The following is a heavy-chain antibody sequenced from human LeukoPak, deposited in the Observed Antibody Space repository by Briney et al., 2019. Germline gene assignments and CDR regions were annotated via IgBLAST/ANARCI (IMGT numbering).Heavy chain of an antibody. D-gene: IGHD2/OR15-2a*01. CDR3: AREHLVYVGRRNAFDI. V-gene: IGHV3-7*01. Sequence: PGGSLRLSCTASGFTFSSYWMNWVRQAPGTGLEWVANINQDGTTKYYLDSVKGRFTISRDNSKNTLYLQMNSLRAEDTAVYYCAREHLVYVGRRNAFDIWGQGTMVTVSS. CDR2: INQDGTTK. CDR1: GFTFSSYW. J-gene: IGHJ3*02.